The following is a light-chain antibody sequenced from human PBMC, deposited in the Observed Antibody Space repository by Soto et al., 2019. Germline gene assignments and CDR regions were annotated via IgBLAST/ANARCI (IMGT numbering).Light chain of an antibody. Sequence: DIVMTQSPDSLAVSLGERATINCKSSQSILYSSQNKNYLAWYQQKPGQPPKLLIYWASTRESGVPDRFSGSGSGTDFTLTISSLQAEDVAVYYCQQYYSPWTFGQGTKVEIK. CDR2: WAS. CDR1: QSILYSSQNKNY. J-gene: IGKJ1*01. CDR3: QQYYSPWT. V-gene: IGKV4-1*01.